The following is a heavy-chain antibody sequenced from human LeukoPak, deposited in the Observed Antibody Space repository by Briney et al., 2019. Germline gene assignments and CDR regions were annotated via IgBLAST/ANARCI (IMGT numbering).Heavy chain of an antibody. Sequence: GGSLRLSCAASGFTFSSYGMHWVRQAPGKGLEWVAFIRYDGSNKYYADSVKGRFTISRDNSKNTLYLQMNSLRAEDTAVYYCAIYPEDIVVVVAATPFDYRGQGTLVTVSS. J-gene: IGHJ4*02. CDR3: AIYPEDIVVVVAATPFDY. V-gene: IGHV3-30*02. CDR1: GFTFSSYG. CDR2: IRYDGSNK. D-gene: IGHD2-15*01.